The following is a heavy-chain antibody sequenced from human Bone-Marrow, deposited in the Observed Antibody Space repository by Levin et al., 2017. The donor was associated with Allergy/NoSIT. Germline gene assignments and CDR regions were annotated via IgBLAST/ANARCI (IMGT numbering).Heavy chain of an antibody. CDR3: ARGKDYGSGTYSFDY. CDR1: GDSVSTNSVT. Sequence: SQTLSLTCAISGDSVSTNSVTWNWIRQSPSRGLEWLGRTYYRSKWYNDYAVSVKSPITINPDTSKNQFSLQLNSVTPEDTAVYYCARGKDYGSGTYSFDYWGQGTLVTVSS. CDR2: TYYRSKWYN. D-gene: IGHD3-10*01. J-gene: IGHJ4*02. V-gene: IGHV6-1*01.